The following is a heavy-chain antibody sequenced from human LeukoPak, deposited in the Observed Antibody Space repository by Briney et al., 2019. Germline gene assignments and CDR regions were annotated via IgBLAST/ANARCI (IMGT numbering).Heavy chain of an antibody. CDR1: GFTFSSYA. J-gene: IGHJ3*02. D-gene: IGHD6-19*01. Sequence: GGSLRLSCSASGFTFSSYAMHWVRQAPGKGLEYVSAISSNGGSTYYADSVKGRFTISRDNSKNTLYLQMNSLRAEDTAVYYCARARVVAVADDAFDIWGQGTMVTVSS. V-gene: IGHV3-64*04. CDR3: ARARVVAVADDAFDI. CDR2: ISSNGGST.